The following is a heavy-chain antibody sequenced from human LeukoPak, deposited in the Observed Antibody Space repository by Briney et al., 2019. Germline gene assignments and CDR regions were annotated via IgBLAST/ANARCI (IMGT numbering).Heavy chain of an antibody. Sequence: PGRSLRLSCAASGFTFSSYGMHWVRQAPGKGLEWVAVIWFDGSDKYYEDSVKGRFTISRDNPKNTLYLQMNSLRAEDTAIYYCAKAVGSSGYFSRDAFDIWGQGTMVTVSS. J-gene: IGHJ3*02. CDR2: IWFDGSDK. CDR1: GFTFSSYG. D-gene: IGHD3-22*01. V-gene: IGHV3-33*06. CDR3: AKAVGSSGYFSRDAFDI.